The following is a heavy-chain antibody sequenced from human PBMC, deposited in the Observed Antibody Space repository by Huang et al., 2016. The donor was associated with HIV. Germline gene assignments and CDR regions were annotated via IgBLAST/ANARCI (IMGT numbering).Heavy chain of an antibody. CDR2: INHGNGNT. J-gene: IGHJ4*02. V-gene: IGHV1-3*01. Sequence: QVQLVQSGAEVKKPGASVKVSCKASGYSFTTYALHWVRQAPGHRLEWMGGINHGNGNTNYSHKFQGRVTITRDTSASTVYREVSSLTFEDTAVYYCAREFVIFGAPLWPAYWGQGTLISVSS. CDR1: GYSFTTYA. D-gene: IGHD2-21*01. CDR3: AREFVIFGAPLWPAY.